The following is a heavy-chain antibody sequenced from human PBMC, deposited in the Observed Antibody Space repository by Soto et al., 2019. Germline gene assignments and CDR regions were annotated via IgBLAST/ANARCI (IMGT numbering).Heavy chain of an antibody. CDR2: ISYDGSNK. J-gene: IGHJ3*02. Sequence: SLSCAASEFTFSSYGMHWVRQAPGKGLEWVAVISYDGSNKYYADSVKGRFTISRDNSKNTLYLQMNSLRAEDTAVYYCAKDRSALDAFDIWGQGTMVTVSS. CDR3: AKDRSALDAFDI. V-gene: IGHV3-30*18. CDR1: EFTFSSYG.